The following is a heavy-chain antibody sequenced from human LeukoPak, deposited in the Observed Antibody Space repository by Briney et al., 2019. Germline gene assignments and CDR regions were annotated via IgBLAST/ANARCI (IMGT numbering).Heavy chain of an antibody. D-gene: IGHD2-2*01. CDR1: GFTFSSYS. J-gene: IGHJ3*02. Sequence: GGSLRLSCAASGFTFSSYSMNWVRQAPGKGLEWVSTISSSSSYVYYADSVKGRFTISRDNAKNSLYLQMNSLRAEDTAVYYCARDGDYCSSTSCYAFDIWGQGTMVTVSS. CDR3: ARDGDYCSSTSCYAFDI. CDR2: ISSSSSYV. V-gene: IGHV3-21*01.